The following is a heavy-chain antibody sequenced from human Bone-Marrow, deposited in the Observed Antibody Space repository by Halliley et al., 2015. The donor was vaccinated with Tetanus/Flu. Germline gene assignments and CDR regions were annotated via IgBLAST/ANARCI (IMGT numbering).Heavy chain of an antibody. CDR2: ISGSGTPI. D-gene: IGHD2-21*02. CDR1: GFTFSDYY. J-gene: IGHJ5*02. V-gene: IGHV3-11*01. CDR3: ARDGYCGAACYSDWFDP. Sequence: SLRLSCAASGFTFSDYYMSWLRQAPGKGLEWLAYISGSGTPIDYADSVKGRFTISRDNSKNSLYLQMNSLRADDTAVYYCARDGYCGAACYSDWFDPWGQGTRVTVSS.